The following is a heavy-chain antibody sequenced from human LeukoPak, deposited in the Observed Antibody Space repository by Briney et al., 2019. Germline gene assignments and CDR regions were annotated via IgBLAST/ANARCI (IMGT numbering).Heavy chain of an antibody. D-gene: IGHD2-21*02. CDR3: ARGAYCGGDWYSWWFDP. V-gene: IGHV1-69*04. Sequence: AVTVTCKASGATFSSYAISWVRHPPAQGLEWMGRIFPILGIANYAQKFQGRVTITADKSTSTAYMELSSLISEDTAVYYCARGAYCGGDWYSWWFDPWGEGSLVTVSS. CDR1: GATFSSYA. CDR2: IFPILGIA. J-gene: IGHJ5*02.